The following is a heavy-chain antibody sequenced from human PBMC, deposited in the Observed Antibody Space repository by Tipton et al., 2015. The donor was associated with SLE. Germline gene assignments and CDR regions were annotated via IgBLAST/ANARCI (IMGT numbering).Heavy chain of an antibody. J-gene: IGHJ5*02. CDR2: IYPGDSDT. CDR3: ARHGTTVTTDPRNWFDP. V-gene: IGHV5-51*01. CDR1: GYSFTSYW. Sequence: QSGAEVKKPGESLKISCKGSGYSFTSYWVGWVRQMPGKGLEWMGIIYPGDSDTRYSPSFQGQVTISADKSISTAYLQWSSLKASDTAMYYCARHGTTVTTDPRNWFDPWGQGTLVTVSS. D-gene: IGHD4-17*01.